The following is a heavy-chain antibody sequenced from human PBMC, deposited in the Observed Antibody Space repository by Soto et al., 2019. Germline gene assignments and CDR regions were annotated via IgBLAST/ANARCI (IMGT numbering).Heavy chain of an antibody. CDR3: ASRHYDSSGYYYSAWHFQH. J-gene: IGHJ1*01. V-gene: IGHV3-11*06. CDR2: ISSSSSYT. D-gene: IGHD3-22*01. Sequence: QVQLVESGGGLVKPGGSLRLSCAASGFTFSDYYMSWIRQAPGKGLEWVSYISSSSSYTNYADSVKGRFTISRDNAKNSLYLQMNSLRAEDTAVYYCASRHYDSSGYYYSAWHFQHWGQGTLVTVSS. CDR1: GFTFSDYY.